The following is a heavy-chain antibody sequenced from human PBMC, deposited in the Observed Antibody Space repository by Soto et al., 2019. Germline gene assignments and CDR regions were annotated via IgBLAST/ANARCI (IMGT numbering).Heavy chain of an antibody. CDR1: GYTFTGYY. D-gene: IGHD4-4*01. V-gene: IGHV1-2*02. CDR2: INPNSGGT. Sequence: ASVKVSCKASGYTFTGYYMHWVRQAPGQGLEWMGWINPNSGGTNYAQKFQGRVTMTRDTSISTAYMELSRLRSDDTAVYHCARDVAEDYSNIRFDPWGQGTLVTVSS. J-gene: IGHJ5*02. CDR3: ARDVAEDYSNIRFDP.